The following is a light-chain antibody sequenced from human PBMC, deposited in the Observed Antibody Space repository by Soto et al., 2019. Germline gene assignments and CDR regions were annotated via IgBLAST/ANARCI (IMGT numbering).Light chain of an antibody. CDR2: RNN. Sequence: QSALTQPPSLSGAPGQRVTISCTGSSSNIGAGYDVHWYQQLPGTAPKLLIFRNNNRPSGVPDRFSGSKSGTSASLAITGLQAEDEADYYCQSYDSSLSAYVFATGTKVTVL. J-gene: IGLJ1*01. V-gene: IGLV1-40*01. CDR1: SSNIGAGYD. CDR3: QSYDSSLSAYV.